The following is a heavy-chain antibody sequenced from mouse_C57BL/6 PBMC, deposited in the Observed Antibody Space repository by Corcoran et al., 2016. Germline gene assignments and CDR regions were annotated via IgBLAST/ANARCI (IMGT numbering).Heavy chain of an antibody. Sequence: QVQLQQSGAELVKPGASVKISCKASGYAFSSYWMNWVKQRPGKGLEWIGQIYPGDGDTNYNGKFKGKATLTADKSSSTAYMQLSSLTSEDSAVYFCARSVDYYYFDYWGQGTTLTVSS. CDR1: GYAFSSYW. CDR2: IYPGDGDT. J-gene: IGHJ2*01. D-gene: IGHD1-1*02. V-gene: IGHV1-80*01. CDR3: ARSVDYYYFDY.